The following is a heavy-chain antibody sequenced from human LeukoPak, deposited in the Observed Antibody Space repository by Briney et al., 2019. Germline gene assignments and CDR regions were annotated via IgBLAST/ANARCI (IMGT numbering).Heavy chain of an antibody. CDR3: AINSVGYCSGGSCYIFAFDI. J-gene: IGHJ3*02. V-gene: IGHV1-69*01. CDR1: GGTFSSYA. Sequence: SVKVSCKASGGTFSSYAISWVRQAPGQGLEWMGGFIPIFGTANYAQKFQGRVTITADESTSTAYMELSSLRSEDTAVYYCAINSVGYCSGGSCYIFAFDIWGQGTMVTVSS. CDR2: FIPIFGTA. D-gene: IGHD2-15*01.